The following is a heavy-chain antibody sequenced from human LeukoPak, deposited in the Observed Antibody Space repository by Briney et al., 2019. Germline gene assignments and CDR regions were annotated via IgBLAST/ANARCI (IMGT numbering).Heavy chain of an antibody. V-gene: IGHV3-15*01. D-gene: IGHD3-10*01. CDR2: IKTKREGGTT. Sequence: GGSLRLSCAASGFTLSNDWMSWVRQAPGKGLEWVGRIKTKREGGTTDYAAPVKGRFTISRDDSKNTMYLQMNSLSTEDTAVYYCTTDPPGGSDYWGQGTLVTVSS. CDR3: TTDPPGGSDY. J-gene: IGHJ4*02. CDR1: GFTLSNDW.